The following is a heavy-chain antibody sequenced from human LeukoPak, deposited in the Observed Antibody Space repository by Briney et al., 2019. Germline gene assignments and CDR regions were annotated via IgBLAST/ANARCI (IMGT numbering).Heavy chain of an antibody. J-gene: IGHJ4*02. CDR3: VTFGSYSLGFVV. V-gene: IGHV1-24*01. CDR2: FDPEDGET. CDR1: GYTLTELS. Sequence: ASVKVSCKVSGYTLTELSMHWVRQAPGKGLEWMGGFDPEDGETIYAQKFQGRVTMTEDTSTDTAYMELSSLRSEDTAVYYCVTFGSYSLGFVVWGQGTLVTVSS. D-gene: IGHD1-26*01.